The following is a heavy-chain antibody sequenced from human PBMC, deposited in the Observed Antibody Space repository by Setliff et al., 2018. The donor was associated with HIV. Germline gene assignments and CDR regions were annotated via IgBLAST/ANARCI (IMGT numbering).Heavy chain of an antibody. J-gene: IGHJ6*03. D-gene: IGHD4-17*01. CDR1: GFIFSSYE. V-gene: IGHV3-48*03. CDR2: ISSSGSPI. Sequence: PGGSLRLSCAASGFIFSSYEMNWVRQAPGKGLEWVSYISSSGSPIHYADSVRGRFAISRDNAKKSLYLQMNSLRAEDTAVYYCAREAVTTFSGDYYYYMDVWGQGTLVTVSS. CDR3: AREAVTTFSGDYYYYMDV.